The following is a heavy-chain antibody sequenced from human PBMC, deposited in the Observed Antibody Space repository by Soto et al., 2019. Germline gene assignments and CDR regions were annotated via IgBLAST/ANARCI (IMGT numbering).Heavy chain of an antibody. CDR3: ARHSGSGWFESYYYYGMDV. Sequence: PGESLKISCQGSGYSFTHYLIAWVRQMPGKGLERMGIIYPGDSDTRYSPSFEGQVTISADKSISTAYLQWSRLKASDTAIYYCARHSGSGWFESYYYYGMDVWGQGTTVTVSS. CDR1: GYSFTHYL. J-gene: IGHJ6*02. CDR2: IYPGDSDT. D-gene: IGHD6-19*01. V-gene: IGHV5-51*01.